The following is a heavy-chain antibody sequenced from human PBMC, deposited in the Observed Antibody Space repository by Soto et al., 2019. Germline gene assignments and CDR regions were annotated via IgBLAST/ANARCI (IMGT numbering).Heavy chain of an antibody. J-gene: IGHJ5*02. Sequence: SETLSLTCGVSGDSISSTNWWHWVRQPPGKGLEWIGEMHHSGTTNYNPSLKSRVAISVDKSKNQFSLKLNSVTAADTAVYYCARVRQYCSATRCYLDPWGQGTLVTVSS. CDR3: ARVRQYCSATRCYLDP. CDR2: MHHSGTT. D-gene: IGHD2-2*01. CDR1: GDSISSTNW. V-gene: IGHV4-4*02.